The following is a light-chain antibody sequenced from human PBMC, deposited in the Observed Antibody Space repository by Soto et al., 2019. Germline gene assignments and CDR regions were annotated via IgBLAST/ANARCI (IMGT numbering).Light chain of an antibody. J-gene: IGKJ2*01. V-gene: IGKV2-28*01. CDR1: QTLLHSNGFNY. CDR3: MQALQTPRT. Sequence: DIVMTQSPLSLPVTPGEPASISCRASQTLLHSNGFNYLDWYLQRPGQSLQLLIYLGSNRASGVPDRFSGSGSGTDFTLKISRVEADDVGVYYCMQALQTPRTFGQGTKLDIK. CDR2: LGS.